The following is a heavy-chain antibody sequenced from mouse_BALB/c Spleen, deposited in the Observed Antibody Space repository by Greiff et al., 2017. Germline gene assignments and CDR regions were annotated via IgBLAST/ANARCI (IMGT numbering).Heavy chain of an antibody. Sequence: EVKLVESGAGLVKPGGSLKLSCAASGFTFSDYYMYWVRQTPEKRLEWVATISDGGSYTYYPDSVKGRFTIARDNAKNNLYLQMSSPKSEDTAMYYCARDGGRGFDYWGQGTTLTVSS. CDR1: GFTFSDYY. CDR2: ISDGGSYT. CDR3: ARDGGRGFDY. V-gene: IGHV5-4*02. J-gene: IGHJ2*01.